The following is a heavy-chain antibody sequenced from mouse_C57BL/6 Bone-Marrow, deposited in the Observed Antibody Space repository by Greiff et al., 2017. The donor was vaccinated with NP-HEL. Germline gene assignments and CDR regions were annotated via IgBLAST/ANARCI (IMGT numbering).Heavy chain of an antibody. J-gene: IGHJ1*03. Sequence: LQQSGASVKISCKASGYAFSSYWMNWVKQRPGKGLEWIGQIYPGDGDTNYNGKFKGKATLTADKSSSTAYMQLSSLTSEDSAVYFCARGGYYYGSRYWYFDVWGTGTTVTVSS. CDR2: IYPGDGDT. D-gene: IGHD1-1*01. V-gene: IGHV1-80*01. CDR1: GYAFSSYW. CDR3: ARGGYYYGSRYWYFDV.